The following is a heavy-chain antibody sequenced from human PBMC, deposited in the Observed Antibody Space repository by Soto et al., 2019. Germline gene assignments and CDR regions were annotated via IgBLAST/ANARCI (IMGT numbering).Heavy chain of an antibody. CDR1: GGTFSSYA. CDR3: ACADDYGDYGFQSGDAFDI. V-gene: IGHV1-69*01. D-gene: IGHD4-17*01. CDR2: IIPIFGTA. Sequence: QVQLVQSGAEVKKPGSSVKVSCKASGGTFSSYAISWVRQAPGQGLEWMGGIIPIFGTANYAQKFQGRVTITADETTSDTNRESMSLKSQDTGVYYWACADDYGDYGFQSGDAFDIWGQGTMVTVSS. J-gene: IGHJ3*02.